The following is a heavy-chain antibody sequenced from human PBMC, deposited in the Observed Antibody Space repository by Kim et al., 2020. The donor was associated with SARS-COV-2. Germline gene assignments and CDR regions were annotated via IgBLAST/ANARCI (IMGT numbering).Heavy chain of an antibody. D-gene: IGHD3-9*01. V-gene: IGHV1-2*06. J-gene: IGHJ6*02. CDR2: INPNSGDT. Sequence: ASVKVSCKASGYTFTGYYMHWVRQAPGQGLEWMGRINPNSGDTNYAQKFQGRVTMTRDTSISTAYMELSRLRSDDTAVYYCAREPGRYFDWLGSDYYYYGMDVWGQGTTVTVSS. CDR3: AREPGRYFDWLGSDYYYYGMDV. CDR1: GYTFTGYY.